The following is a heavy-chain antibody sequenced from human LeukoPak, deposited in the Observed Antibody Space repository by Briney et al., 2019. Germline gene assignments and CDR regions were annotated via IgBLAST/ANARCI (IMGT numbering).Heavy chain of an antibody. Sequence: SETLSLTCTVSGGSISSGDYYWSWIRQPPGKGLEWIGYISYSGSTNYNPSLKSRVTISVDTSKNQFSLKLSSVTAADTAVYYCARYVWGSYPTFEDYWGQGTLVTVSS. V-gene: IGHV4-61*08. J-gene: IGHJ4*02. D-gene: IGHD3-16*02. CDR3: ARYVWGSYPTFEDY. CDR1: GGSISSGDYY. CDR2: ISYSGST.